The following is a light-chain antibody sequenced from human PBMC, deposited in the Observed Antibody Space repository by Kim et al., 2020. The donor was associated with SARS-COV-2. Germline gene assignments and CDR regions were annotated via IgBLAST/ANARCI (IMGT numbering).Light chain of an antibody. CDR2: GAS. CDR1: QSGSSSY. CDR3: QQYGSSFWT. Sequence: SPGERATPSCRGSQSGSSSYFDWYQQKPGQDPRLLIYGASTRATGIPDRFSGSVSGTDFTLTISRLEPEDFAVYYCQQYGSSFWTFGQGTKVDIK. J-gene: IGKJ1*01. V-gene: IGKV3-20*01.